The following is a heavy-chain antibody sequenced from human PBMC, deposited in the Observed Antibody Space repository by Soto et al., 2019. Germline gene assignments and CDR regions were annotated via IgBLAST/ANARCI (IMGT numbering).Heavy chain of an antibody. Sequence: SVKPSCKASGGAFSSCSISSVRHAPGQGLEWMGGIIPIFGTANYAQKFQGRVTITADESTSTAYMELSSLRSEDTAVYYCARRAWPLQLDRRSRYHYGMDVWVHGTTVIGFS. D-gene: IGHD1-1*01. V-gene: IGHV1-69*13. CDR3: ARRAWPLQLDRRSRYHYGMDV. CDR2: IIPIFGTA. CDR1: GGAFSSCS. J-gene: IGHJ6*02.